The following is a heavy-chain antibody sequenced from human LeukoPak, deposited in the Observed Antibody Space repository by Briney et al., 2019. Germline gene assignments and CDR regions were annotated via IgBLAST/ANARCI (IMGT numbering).Heavy chain of an antibody. CDR2: INHGGGT. Sequence: SETLSLTCAVYGGSLSGYYWRWIRQPPGKGLEWIGEINHGGGTNYNPSLKGRVTISLDTSKNQFSLNLSSVTAADTAVYYCARGGVLNAFDFWGQGTMVTVSS. D-gene: IGHD3-10*01. CDR1: GGSLSGYY. J-gene: IGHJ3*01. V-gene: IGHV4-34*01. CDR3: ARGGVLNAFDF.